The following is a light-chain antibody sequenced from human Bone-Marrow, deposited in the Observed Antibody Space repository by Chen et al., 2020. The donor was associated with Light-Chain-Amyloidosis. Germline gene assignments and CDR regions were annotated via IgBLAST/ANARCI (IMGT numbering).Light chain of an antibody. CDR1: PLPNQY. J-gene: IGLJ3*02. CDR2: KDN. CDR3: QSTDSTATYGV. Sequence: SYELTQPPSVSVSPGQPARITCSGDPLPNQYVYWFQQKPGQATVLVMYKDNERPSGIPERVSGSSSGTTVTLTISRVQTEDEADYYCQSTDSTATYGVFGGGTQLTVL. V-gene: IGLV3-25*03.